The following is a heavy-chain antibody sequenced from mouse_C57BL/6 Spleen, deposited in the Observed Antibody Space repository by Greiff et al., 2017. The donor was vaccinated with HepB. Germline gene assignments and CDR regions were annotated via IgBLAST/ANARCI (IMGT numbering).Heavy chain of an antibody. CDR3: ARSEPLLFDY. V-gene: IGHV1-82*01. J-gene: IGHJ2*01. CDR2: IYPGDGDT. Sequence: QVQLKESGPELVKPGASVKISCKASGYAFSSSWMNWVKQRPGKGLEWIGRIYPGDGDTNYNGKFKGKATLTADNSSSTAYMRLSSLTSEDSAVYFCARSEPLLFDYWGQGTTLTVSS. CDR1: GYAFSSSW. D-gene: IGHD2-1*01.